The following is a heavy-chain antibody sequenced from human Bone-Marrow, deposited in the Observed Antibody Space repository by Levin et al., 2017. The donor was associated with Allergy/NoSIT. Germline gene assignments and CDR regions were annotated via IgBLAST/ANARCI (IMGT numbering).Heavy chain of an antibody. CDR3: AKTSRWRLTDFDI. J-gene: IGHJ3*02. CDR2: ISWNSGDI. Sequence: SLKISCVGSGFRIDGYAMHWVRQAPGKGLEWVSGISWNSGDINYVDSVKGRFTISRDNAKNSLFLQMNSLRADDTALYYCAKTSRWRLTDFDIWGQGTLITVSS. D-gene: IGHD7-27*01. V-gene: IGHV3-9*01. CDR1: GFRIDGYA.